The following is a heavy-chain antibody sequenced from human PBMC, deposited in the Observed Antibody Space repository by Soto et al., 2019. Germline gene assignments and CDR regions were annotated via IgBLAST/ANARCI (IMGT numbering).Heavy chain of an antibody. D-gene: IGHD4-17*01. CDR3: ARDRNNDYGDYGWFDP. Sequence: ASVKVSCKASGYTFTSYGISWLRQAPGQGLEWMGWISAYNGNTNYAQKLQGRVTMTTDTSTSTAYMELRSLRSDDTAVYYCARDRNNDYGDYGWFDPWGQGTLVTVSS. CDR1: GYTFTSYG. V-gene: IGHV1-18*04. J-gene: IGHJ5*02. CDR2: ISAYNGNT.